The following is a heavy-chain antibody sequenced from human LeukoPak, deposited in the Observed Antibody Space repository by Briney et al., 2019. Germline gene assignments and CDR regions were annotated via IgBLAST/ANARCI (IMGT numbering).Heavy chain of an antibody. D-gene: IGHD6-19*01. CDR1: GFTVSSNY. CDR2: IYSGGST. Sequence: PGGSLRLSCAASGFTVSSNYMSWVRQAPGKGLEWDSVIYSGGSTYYADSVKGRFTISRDNSKNTLYLQMNRLRAEDTAVYYCAREWAGAYYYYYMDVWGKGTTVTVSS. CDR3: AREWAGAYYYYYMDV. V-gene: IGHV3-66*02. J-gene: IGHJ6*03.